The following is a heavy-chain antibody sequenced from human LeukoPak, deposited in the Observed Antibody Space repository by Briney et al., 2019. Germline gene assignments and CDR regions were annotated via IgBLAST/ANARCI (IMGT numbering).Heavy chain of an antibody. CDR2: INPNSGGT. J-gene: IGHJ4*02. CDR3: ARSRYSYGTSYFDF. V-gene: IGHV1-2*02. Sequence: ASVKVSCKGSGYTFTGYYMHWGRQAPGPGLELMGWINPNSGGTDYAQKFHGRITMTRNTSISTAYMEMSRLRSDDTAVYYCARSRYSYGTSYFDFWGQGTLVTVSS. D-gene: IGHD1/OR15-1a*01. CDR1: GYTFTGYY.